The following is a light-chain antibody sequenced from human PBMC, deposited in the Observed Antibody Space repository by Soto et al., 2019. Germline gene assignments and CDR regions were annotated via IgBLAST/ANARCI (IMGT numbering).Light chain of an antibody. CDR2: GAS. J-gene: IGKJ1*01. Sequence: ETVMTQSPGTLSLSPGERATLSCRASQSVTSSYLAWYQQKPGQAPRLLIFGASTRATGIPDRFTGSGSGTDFTLTISRLEPEDFAVYYCQQRGNWPLTFGQGTKVEIK. V-gene: IGKV3D-20*02. CDR3: QQRGNWPLT. CDR1: QSVTSSY.